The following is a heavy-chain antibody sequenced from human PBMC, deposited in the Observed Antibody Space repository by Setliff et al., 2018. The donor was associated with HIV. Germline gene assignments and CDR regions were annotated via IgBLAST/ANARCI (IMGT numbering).Heavy chain of an antibody. CDR3: ARTREMVRGVITPAFDY. CDR2: IIPVFGTT. J-gene: IGHJ4*02. V-gene: IGHV1-69*05. Sequence: VASVKVSCKASGGTFSSYAISWVRQAPGQGLDWMGGIIPVFGTTNYAQKFQGRVTITTDESTSTAYMELSSLRSEDTALYYCARTREMVRGVITPAFDYWGLGTLVTVSS. CDR1: GGTFSSYA. D-gene: IGHD3-10*01.